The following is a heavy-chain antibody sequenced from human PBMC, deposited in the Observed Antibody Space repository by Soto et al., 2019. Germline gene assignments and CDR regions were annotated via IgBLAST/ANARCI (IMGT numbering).Heavy chain of an antibody. J-gene: IGHJ3*01. CDR1: GFTFSNHA. V-gene: IGHV3-23*01. D-gene: IGHD6-19*01. CDR2: ISGSGGSA. CDR3: VREGSGWNSRGSFDF. Sequence: SLRLSCAASGFTFSNHAINWVRQAPGKGLECVSVISGSGGSAYYADSVQGRFTISRDNSKNTLYMQMNSLRDEDTAIYYCVREGSGWNSRGSFDFWGRGTMVTVS.